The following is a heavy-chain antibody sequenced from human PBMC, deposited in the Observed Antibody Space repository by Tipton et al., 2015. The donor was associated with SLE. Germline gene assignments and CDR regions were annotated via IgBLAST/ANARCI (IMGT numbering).Heavy chain of an antibody. Sequence: TLSLTCTVSGGPIINANYYWGWIRQPPGKGLEWIGSIYYSGSTYYNPSLKSRVTISVDTSKNQFSLKLSSVTAADTAVYYCARGDYCSGGSCYSWDAFDIWGQGTMVTVSS. V-gene: IGHV4-39*07. D-gene: IGHD2-15*01. CDR2: IYYSGST. J-gene: IGHJ3*02. CDR1: GGPIINANYY. CDR3: ARGDYCSGGSCYSWDAFDI.